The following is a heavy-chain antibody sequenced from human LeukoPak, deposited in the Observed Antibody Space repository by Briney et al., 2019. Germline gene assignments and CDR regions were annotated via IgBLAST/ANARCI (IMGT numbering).Heavy chain of an antibody. Sequence: GGSLRLSCAASGFTLSSDYMNWVRQAPGKGLEWVSAISNGGVTYYADSVKGRFTISRDNSKNSLYLQMSSLRAEDTAVYYCARAAARIAVAGTIYWGQGTLVTVSS. V-gene: IGHV3-53*01. CDR2: ISNGGVT. D-gene: IGHD6-19*01. CDR3: ARAAARIAVAGTIY. J-gene: IGHJ4*02. CDR1: GFTLSSDY.